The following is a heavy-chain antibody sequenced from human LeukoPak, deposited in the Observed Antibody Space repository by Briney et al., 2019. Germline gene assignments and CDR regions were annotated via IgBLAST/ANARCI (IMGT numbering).Heavy chain of an antibody. CDR1: GYTFTGYG. CDR2: ISAYNGNT. D-gene: IGHD3-9*01. V-gene: IGHV1-18*01. J-gene: IGHJ4*02. Sequence: ASVKVSCKASGYTFTGYGISWVRQAPGQGLEWMGWISAYNGNTNYAQKLQGRVTMTTDTSTSTAYMELRSLRSDDTAVYYCAREGSGYDILTGYYREGNFDYWGQGTLVTVSS. CDR3: AREGSGYDILTGYYREGNFDY.